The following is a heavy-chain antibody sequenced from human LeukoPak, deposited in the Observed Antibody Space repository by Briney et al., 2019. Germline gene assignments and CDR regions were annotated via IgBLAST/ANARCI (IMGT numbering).Heavy chain of an antibody. J-gene: IGHJ6*03. D-gene: IGHD1-26*01. CDR2: ISSSSSYI. CDR3: ARRRIDYYYMDV. V-gene: IGHV3-21*01. CDR1: GFTFSSYS. Sequence: GGSLRLSCAASGFTFSSYSMNWVRQAPGKGLEWVSSISSSSSYIYYADSVKGRFTISRDNAKNSLYLQMNSLRAEDTAVYYCARRRIDYYYMDVWGKGTTVIVSS.